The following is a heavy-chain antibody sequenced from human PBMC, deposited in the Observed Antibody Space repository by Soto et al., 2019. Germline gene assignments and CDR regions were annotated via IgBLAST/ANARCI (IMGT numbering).Heavy chain of an antibody. J-gene: IGHJ5*02. CDR1: GFTFNSYA. CDR2: ISYDGSIE. CDR3: ARDGKYSRASSDSWCDP. D-gene: IGHD6-6*01. V-gene: IGHV3-30-3*01. Sequence: GGSLRLSCAASGFTFNSYAMHWVRQAPGKGLEWVAAISYDGSIEHYADSVKGRFTISRDNSKNTLYMQLNSLTPEDTAVYYCARDGKYSRASSDSWCDPWGQGTLVTVSS.